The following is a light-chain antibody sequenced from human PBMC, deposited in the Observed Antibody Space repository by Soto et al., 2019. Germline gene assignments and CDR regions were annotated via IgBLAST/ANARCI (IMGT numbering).Light chain of an antibody. CDR1: SSDVGGYNY. J-gene: IGLJ2*01. CDR3: SSSTSSTPLMV. V-gene: IGLV2-14*01. CDR2: DVS. Sequence: QSVLTQPASVSGSPGQSITISCTGTSSDVGGYNYVSWYQQHPGKAPKLMIYDVSNRPSGVSNRFSGSKSGNTASLTISGLPAEDDADYCCSSSTSSTPLMVFGAGTKLTVL.